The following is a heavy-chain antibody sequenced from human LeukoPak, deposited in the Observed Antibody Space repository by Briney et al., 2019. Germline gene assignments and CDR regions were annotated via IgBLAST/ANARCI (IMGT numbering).Heavy chain of an antibody. CDR1: GYTFTSYG. Sequence: ASVKVSCKASGYTFTSYGISGVRQAPGQGLEWMGWISAYNGNTNYAQKLQSRVTMTTDTSTSTAYMELRSLRSDDTAVYYCAKDQLELAYYYYYYMDVWGKGTTVTVSS. V-gene: IGHV1-18*01. CDR2: ISAYNGNT. D-gene: IGHD1-7*01. J-gene: IGHJ6*03. CDR3: AKDQLELAYYYYYYMDV.